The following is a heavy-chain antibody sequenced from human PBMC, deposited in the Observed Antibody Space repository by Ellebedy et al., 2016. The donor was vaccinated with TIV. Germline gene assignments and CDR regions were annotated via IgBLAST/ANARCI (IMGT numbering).Heavy chain of an antibody. CDR2: IYSSGTSST. Sequence: GGSLRLSCEGSGLNVTTSYMSWVRQAPGRGLEWVSVIYSSGTSSTYYSDSVKGRFAISRDSSKNTLYLQMYSLTAEDTAVYFCARGGQVNWGGLEAFDVWGQGTAVTVSS. CDR1: GLNVTTSY. J-gene: IGHJ3*01. D-gene: IGHD3-16*01. V-gene: IGHV3-53*01. CDR3: ARGGQVNWGGLEAFDV.